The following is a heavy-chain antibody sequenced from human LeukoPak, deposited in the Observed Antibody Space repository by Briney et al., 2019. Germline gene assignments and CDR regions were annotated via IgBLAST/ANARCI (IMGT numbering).Heavy chain of an antibody. Sequence: PSETLSLTCAVYGGSFSGYYWSWIRQPPGKGLEWIGEINHSGSTNYNPSLKSRVTISVDTSKNQFSLKLSSVTAADTAVYYCVRGLSLRRFDYWGQGTLVTVSS. V-gene: IGHV4-34*01. J-gene: IGHJ4*02. CDR1: GGSFSGYY. CDR2: INHSGST. CDR3: VRGLSLRRFDY.